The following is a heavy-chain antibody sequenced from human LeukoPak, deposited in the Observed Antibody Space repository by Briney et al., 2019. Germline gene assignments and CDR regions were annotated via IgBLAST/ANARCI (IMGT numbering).Heavy chain of an antibody. CDR1: GYTFTGYY. D-gene: IGHD3-9*01. CDR2: INPNSGGT. Sequence: ASVKVSCKASGYTFTGYYMHWVRQAPGQGLEWMGWINPNSGGTNYAQKFQGRVTMTRDTSISTAYMELSRLRSDDTAVYYCARAYYDILTGCQYYYMDVWGKGTTVTVSS. CDR3: ARAYYDILTGCQYYYMDV. J-gene: IGHJ6*03. V-gene: IGHV1-2*02.